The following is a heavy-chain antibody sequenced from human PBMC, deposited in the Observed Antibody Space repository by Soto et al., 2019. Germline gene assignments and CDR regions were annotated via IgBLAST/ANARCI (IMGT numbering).Heavy chain of an antibody. CDR2: IYTSGST. D-gene: IGHD6-13*01. CDR3: ARDLAAAGPDAFDI. J-gene: IGHJ3*02. CDR1: VGSVISGTYY. Sequence: PSATLSLACTVSVGSVISGTYYYNWIRQSPGKGLEWIGYIYTSGSTKYKPSLKSRVTISADSSKNQFSLILRSVTAADTAVYYCARDLAAAGPDAFDIWGQGTMVTVSS. V-gene: IGHV4-61*01.